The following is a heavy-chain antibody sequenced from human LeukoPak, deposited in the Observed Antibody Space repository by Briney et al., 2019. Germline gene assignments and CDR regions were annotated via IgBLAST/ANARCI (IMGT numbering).Heavy chain of an antibody. V-gene: IGHV3-21*01. J-gene: IGHJ3*01. CDR1: GPTVTSTC. CDR2: ISSSSSYI. Sequence: GRSLRPSCAASGPTVTSTCTKWVRQAPGKGLGWVSSISSSSSYIYYADSVKGRFTISRDNAKNSLYLQMHSLRGEDTAVYYCARDQDYDILTGYYHYAFDVSGQGTMVTVSS. CDR3: ARDQDYDILTGYYHYAFDV. D-gene: IGHD3-9*01.